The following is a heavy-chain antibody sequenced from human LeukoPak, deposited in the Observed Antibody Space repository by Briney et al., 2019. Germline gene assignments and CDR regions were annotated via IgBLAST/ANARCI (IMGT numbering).Heavy chain of an antibody. V-gene: IGHV3-21*01. CDR1: GFTFGLYS. CDR2: IYSDSNFM. CDR3: ARDPYSGNYGAYYYYYMDV. Sequence: GGSLRLSCAASGFTFGLYSMTWVGQAPGKGLEGVSLIYSDSNFMNYADSVRGRFTISRDNAKNSLYLQMNSLRAEDTAVYFCARDPYSGNYGAYYYYYMDVWGKGTTVTISS. D-gene: IGHD1-26*01. J-gene: IGHJ6*03.